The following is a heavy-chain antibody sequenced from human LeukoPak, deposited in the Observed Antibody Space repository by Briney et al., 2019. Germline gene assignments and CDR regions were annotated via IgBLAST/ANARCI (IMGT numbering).Heavy chain of an antibody. CDR2: ISSSSSTI. CDR1: GFTFSSYS. V-gene: IGHV3-48*01. CDR3: AREHYFYYMDG. Sequence: GGSLRLSCAASGFTFSSYSMNWVRQAPGKGLEWVSYISSSSSTIYYADSVKGRFTISRDNAKNSLYLQMNSLRAEDTAVYYCAREHYFYYMDGWGKGTTVTVSS. J-gene: IGHJ6*03.